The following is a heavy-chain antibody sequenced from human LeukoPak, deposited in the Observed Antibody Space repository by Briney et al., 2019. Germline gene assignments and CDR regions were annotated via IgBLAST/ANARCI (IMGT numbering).Heavy chain of an antibody. Sequence: SETLSLTCAVYGGSFSGYYWSWIRQPPGQGLEWIGEINQGGSTNYNPSLKSRVTVSVDTSKNQFSLKVNYVTAADTAVYYCARDLFVVPGVAAAGTHIDYWGQGTLVTVSS. D-gene: IGHD6-13*01. V-gene: IGHV4-34*01. CDR2: INQGGST. CDR1: GGSFSGYY. J-gene: IGHJ4*02. CDR3: ARDLFVVPGVAAAGTHIDY.